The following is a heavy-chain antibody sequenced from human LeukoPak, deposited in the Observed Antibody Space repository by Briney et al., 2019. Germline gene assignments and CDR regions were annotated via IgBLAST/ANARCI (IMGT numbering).Heavy chain of an antibody. CDR2: INHSGST. Sequence: SETLSLTCAVYGGSFSGYYWSWIRQPPGKGLEWIGEINHSGSTNYNPSLKSRVTISVDTSKNQFSLKLSSVTAADTAVYYCARHDRRGDYVWGSYRSGLDYWGQGTLVTVSS. D-gene: IGHD3-16*02. J-gene: IGHJ4*02. CDR3: ARHDRRGDYVWGSYRSGLDY. CDR1: GGSFSGYY. V-gene: IGHV4-34*01.